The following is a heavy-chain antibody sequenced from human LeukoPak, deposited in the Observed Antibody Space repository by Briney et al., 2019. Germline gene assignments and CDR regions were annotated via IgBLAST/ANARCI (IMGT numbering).Heavy chain of an antibody. J-gene: IGHJ5*02. CDR3: AKGTHSSSWHWFDP. D-gene: IGHD6-13*01. CDR1: GFTFSDYY. V-gene: IGHV3-11*01. CDR2: IDSSGDVI. Sequence: GGSLRLSCAASGFTFSDYYMTWIRQAPGKGLEWLSYIDSSGDVICYADSVKGRFTISRDNAQNSVFLQMNSLRAEDTAVYYCAKGTHSSSWHWFDPWGQGTLVTVSS.